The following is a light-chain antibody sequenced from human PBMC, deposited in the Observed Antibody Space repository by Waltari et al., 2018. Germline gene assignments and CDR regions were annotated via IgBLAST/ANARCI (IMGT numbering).Light chain of an antibody. CDR2: EVT. Sequence: QSALTQPASVSGSPGQSPTISCTGPHPDVGASGDVSWYQHHPGKAPKLIIYEVTDRLSGISNRFAASKSDDTASLTISGLQPEDEATYYCSSCSYEPTTTVIFGGGTKVTVL. J-gene: IGLJ2*01. CDR1: HPDVGASGD. CDR3: SSCSYEPTTTVI. V-gene: IGLV2-14*01.